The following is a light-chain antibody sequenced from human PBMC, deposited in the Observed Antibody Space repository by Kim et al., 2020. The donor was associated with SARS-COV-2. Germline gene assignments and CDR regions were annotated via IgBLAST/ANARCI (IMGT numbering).Light chain of an antibody. Sequence: LGLTVRITCQGDKLRSLYASWYQQKPEQAPTVVISGKNTRPSGIQDRFSGSSSGDTASLTITGAQAEDEADYDCNSRDTTTHPWVFGGGTQLTVL. CDR3: NSRDTTTHPWV. CDR1: KLRSLY. V-gene: IGLV3-19*01. J-gene: IGLJ3*02. CDR2: GKN.